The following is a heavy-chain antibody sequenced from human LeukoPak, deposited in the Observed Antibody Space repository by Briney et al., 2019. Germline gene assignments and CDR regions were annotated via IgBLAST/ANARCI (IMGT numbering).Heavy chain of an antibody. CDR3: ARVFREMASPRFNFDY. Sequence: ASVKVSCKASGYTFTGYYMHWVRQAPGQGLEWMGWINPNSGGTNYAQKFQGRVTMTRGTSISTAYMELSRLRSDDTAVYYCARVFREMASPRFNFDYWGQGTLVTVSS. V-gene: IGHV1-2*02. CDR2: INPNSGGT. CDR1: GYTFTGYY. D-gene: IGHD5-24*01. J-gene: IGHJ4*02.